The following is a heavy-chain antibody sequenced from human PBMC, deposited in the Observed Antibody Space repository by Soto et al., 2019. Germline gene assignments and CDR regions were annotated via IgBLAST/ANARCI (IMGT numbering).Heavy chain of an antibody. CDR3: ARGYSYGSFDY. Sequence: SETLSLTCTVSGGSISSSYWNWIRQPPGKGLEWIAYIYYSGSTNYNPSLKSRATISVDTSKNQFSLKLSSVTAADTAVYYCARGYSYGSFDYWGPGTLVTVSS. J-gene: IGHJ4*02. D-gene: IGHD5-18*01. V-gene: IGHV4-59*01. CDR1: GGSISSSY. CDR2: IYYSGST.